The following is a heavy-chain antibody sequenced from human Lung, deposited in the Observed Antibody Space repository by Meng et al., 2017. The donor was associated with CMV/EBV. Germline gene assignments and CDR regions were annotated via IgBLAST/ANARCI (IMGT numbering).Heavy chain of an antibody. Sequence: SCVASGFSFNNYGMYWVRQAPGKGLEWVAVIWPDGNYKHHADSVKGRFTVSRDNFKHTLYLQMNRLRAEDTAIYYCAKDGLFINDFWTGYSYLVFWXQGAXVTVSS. CDR3: AKDGLFINDFWTGYSYLVF. CDR2: IWPDGNYK. CDR1: GFSFNNYG. J-gene: IGHJ4*02. V-gene: IGHV3-33*06. D-gene: IGHD3/OR15-3a*01.